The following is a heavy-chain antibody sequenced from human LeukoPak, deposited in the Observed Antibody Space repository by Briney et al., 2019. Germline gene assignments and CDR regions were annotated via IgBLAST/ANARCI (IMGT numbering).Heavy chain of an antibody. J-gene: IGHJ6*03. V-gene: IGHV3-20*04. CDR2: INWNGGST. CDR3: ARWGSSRRLPALYYYMDV. CDR1: GFTFSSYG. D-gene: IGHD6-13*01. Sequence: GGSLRLSCAASGFTFSSYGMSWVRQAPGKGLEWVSGINWNGGSTGYADSVKGRFTISRDNAKNSLYLQMNSLRAEDTALYYCARWGSSRRLPALYYYMDVWGKGTTVTISS.